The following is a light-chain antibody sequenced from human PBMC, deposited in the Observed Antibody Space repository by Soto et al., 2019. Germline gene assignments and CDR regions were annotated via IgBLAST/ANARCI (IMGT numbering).Light chain of an antibody. CDR1: QSISDT. V-gene: IGKV3-15*01. CDR2: DGS. CDR3: QQYHNWPSWT. Sequence: EIVMTQSPATLSVSLGGRATLSCRASQSISDTLAWYQQKPGQAPRLLIYDGSTRAAGVPARSSGSGSGTEFTLTISSLQSEDFAVYHCQQYHNWPSWTFGQGTKGDIK. J-gene: IGKJ1*01.